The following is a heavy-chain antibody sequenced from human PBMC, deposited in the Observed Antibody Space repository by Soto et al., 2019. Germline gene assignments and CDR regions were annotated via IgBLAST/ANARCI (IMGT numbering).Heavy chain of an antibody. CDR2: MYHSGNT. Sequence: SETLSLTCAVSGGSITSGGYSWGWIRQPPGQGLEWIGYMYHSGNTYYNPSLKGRVTISLDHSRNQFSLRLNSLRAEDTAVYYCARDLGYYDSDGYFDYWGQGTLVTVSS. CDR3: ARDLGYYDSDGYFDY. V-gene: IGHV4-30-2*01. J-gene: IGHJ4*02. CDR1: GGSITSGGYS. D-gene: IGHD3-22*01.